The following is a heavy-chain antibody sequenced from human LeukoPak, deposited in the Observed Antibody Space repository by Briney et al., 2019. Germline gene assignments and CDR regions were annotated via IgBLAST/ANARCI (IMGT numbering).Heavy chain of an antibody. V-gene: IGHV1-2*02. CDR2: INPNSGGT. Sequence: ASVKVSCKTSGYTFTGYYLFWVRQAPGQGLEWMGWINPNSGGTNYAQRFQGRVTLTRDTSISTAYMELSRLKSDDTAVYYCAGKGGIAFDIWGQGTMVTVSS. CDR3: AGKGGIAFDI. D-gene: IGHD1-14*01. J-gene: IGHJ3*02. CDR1: GYTFTGYY.